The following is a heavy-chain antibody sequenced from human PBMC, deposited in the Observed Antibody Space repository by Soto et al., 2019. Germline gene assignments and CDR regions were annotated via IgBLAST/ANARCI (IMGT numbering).Heavy chain of an antibody. CDR1: GGSISSYY. Sequence: QVQLQESGPGLVKPSETLSLTCTVSGGSISSYYWSWIRQPPGKGLEWIGYIYYSGSTKYISSLQMRVTISVDTSKSQFSRKLSSVTAADTAVYYCARGKAPLFSCSWYWFDPWGQGTLVTVSS. J-gene: IGHJ5*02. CDR2: IYYSGST. V-gene: IGHV4-59*08. CDR3: ARGKAPLFSCSWYWFDP. D-gene: IGHD6-13*01.